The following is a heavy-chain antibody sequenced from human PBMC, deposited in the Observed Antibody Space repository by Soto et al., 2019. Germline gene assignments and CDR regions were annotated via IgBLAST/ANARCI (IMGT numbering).Heavy chain of an antibody. D-gene: IGHD3-10*01. J-gene: IGHJ4*02. Sequence: GESLKISCTGSGYSFSTYWIAWVRQIPGKGLEWMGIIYPGDSDTRYSPSFHSQVTISADTSTKTACLQWSSLTASDTAIYYCARLPQFLWFGALTSRAHYFNYWGPGTLVTVSS. CDR2: IYPGDSDT. V-gene: IGHV5-51*01. CDR3: ARLPQFLWFGALTSRAHYFNY. CDR1: GYSFSTYW.